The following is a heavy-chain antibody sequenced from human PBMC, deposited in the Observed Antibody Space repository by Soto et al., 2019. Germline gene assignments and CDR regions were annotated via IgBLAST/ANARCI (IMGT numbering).Heavy chain of an antibody. CDR1: GFTFSSYG. D-gene: IGHD5-18*01. J-gene: IGHJ6*02. V-gene: IGHV3-33*01. Sequence: QVQLVESGGGVVQPGRSLRLSCAASGFTFSSYGMHWVRQAPGKGLEWVAVIWYDGTNKHYADSVKGRFTISRDNSKNALYLQMTSLRAEDTTVYYCARGVVVASYGPDPVYGMYVWGQGNPVTVYS. CDR3: ARGVVVASYGPDPVYGMYV. CDR2: IWYDGTNK.